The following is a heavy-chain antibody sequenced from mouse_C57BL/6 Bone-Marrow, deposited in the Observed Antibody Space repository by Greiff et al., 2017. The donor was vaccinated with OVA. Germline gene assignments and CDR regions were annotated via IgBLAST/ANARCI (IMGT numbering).Heavy chain of an antibody. J-gene: IGHJ1*03. D-gene: IGHD1-1*01. V-gene: IGHV5-15*01. Sequence: EVQLVESGGGLVQPGGSLKLSCAASGFTFSDYGMAWVRQAPRKGPEWVAFLSNLAYSIYYADTVTGRFTISRENAKNTLYLEMSSLRSEDTAMYYCARSTVVANWYFDVWGTGTTVTVSS. CDR2: LSNLAYSI. CDR3: ARSTVVANWYFDV. CDR1: GFTFSDYG.